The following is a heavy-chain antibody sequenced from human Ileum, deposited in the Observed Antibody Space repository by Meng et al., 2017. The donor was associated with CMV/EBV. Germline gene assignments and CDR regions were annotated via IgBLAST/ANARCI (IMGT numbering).Heavy chain of an antibody. V-gene: IGHV3-30*04. CDR1: GFTFSSSA. CDR2: ISYDGSNK. CDR3: ARDSVDSGGYRAPFDY. D-gene: IGHD3-22*01. J-gene: IGHJ4*02. Sequence: SGFTFSSSAMHWVRQAPGKGLEWVAVISYDGSNKYYADSVKGRFTISRDNSKNTLYLQMNSLRAEDTAVYYCARDSVDSGGYRAPFDYWGQGTLVTVSS.